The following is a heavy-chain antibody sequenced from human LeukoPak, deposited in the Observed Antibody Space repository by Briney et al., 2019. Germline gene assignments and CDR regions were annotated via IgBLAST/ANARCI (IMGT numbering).Heavy chain of an antibody. CDR3: ARGSVQLWLRDTYYYMDV. J-gene: IGHJ6*03. D-gene: IGHD5-18*01. Sequence: GESLRLSCAASGFTFDDYAMNWVRQVPGRGLGWVSGINWNGRITEYADSVKDRFTISRQNTKNSLYLYMNNLGGEDTALYFCARGSVQLWLRDTYYYMDVWGKGPTVTVSS. CDR2: INWNGRIT. CDR1: GFTFDDYA. V-gene: IGHV3-20*04.